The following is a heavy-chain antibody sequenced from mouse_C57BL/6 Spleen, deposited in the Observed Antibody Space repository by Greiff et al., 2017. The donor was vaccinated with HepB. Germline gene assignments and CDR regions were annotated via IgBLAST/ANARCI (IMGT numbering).Heavy chain of an antibody. J-gene: IGHJ2*01. CDR3: ARNLVRYFDY. D-gene: IGHD2-10*02. CDR2: ISGGGGNT. Sequence: EVKLVESGGGLVKPGGSLKLSCAASGFTFSSYTMSWVRQTPEKRLEWVATISGGGGNTYYPDSVKGRFTISRDNAKNTLYLQMSSLRSEDTALYYCARNLVRYFDYWGQGTTLTVSS. CDR1: GFTFSSYT. V-gene: IGHV5-9*01.